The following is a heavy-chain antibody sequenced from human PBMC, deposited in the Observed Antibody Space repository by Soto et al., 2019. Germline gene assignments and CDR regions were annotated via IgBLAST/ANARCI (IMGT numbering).Heavy chain of an antibody. CDR1: GGSISSYY. Sequence: ETLSLTCTVSGGSISSYYWSWIRQPPGKGLEWIGYIYYSGSTNYNPSLKSRVTISVDTSKNQFSLKLSSVTAADTAVYYCARHDGSGSYRRAIDYWGQGTLVTVSS. CDR2: IYYSGST. V-gene: IGHV4-59*08. J-gene: IGHJ4*02. CDR3: ARHDGSGSYRRAIDY. D-gene: IGHD3-10*01.